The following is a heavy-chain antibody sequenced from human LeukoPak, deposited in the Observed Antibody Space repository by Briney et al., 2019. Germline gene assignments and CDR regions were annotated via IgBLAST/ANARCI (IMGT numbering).Heavy chain of an antibody. CDR2: IYYSGST. CDR1: GGSISSYY. CDR3: ARELGYYYDSSGYYSNNWFDP. Sequence: SETLSLTCTVSGGSISSYYWSWIRQPPGKGLEWIAYIYYSGSTNYNPSLKSRVTISVDTSKNQFSLKLSSVTAADTAVYYCARELGYYYDSSGYYSNNWFDPWGQGTLVTVSS. D-gene: IGHD3-22*01. V-gene: IGHV4-59*01. J-gene: IGHJ5*02.